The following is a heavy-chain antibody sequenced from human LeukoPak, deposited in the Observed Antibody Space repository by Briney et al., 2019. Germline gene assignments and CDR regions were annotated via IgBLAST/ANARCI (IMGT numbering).Heavy chain of an antibody. Sequence: ASVKVSCKTSGYTFTNYDINWVRQATGQGLEWMGWMNPNSGSTDYAQKFQGRVTMTRDTSISTAYMELSSLRSEDTAVYYCARHRLHRVYYDSSGYYHAAFDIWGQGTMVTVSS. D-gene: IGHD3-22*01. CDR3: ARHRLHRVYYDSSGYYHAAFDI. J-gene: IGHJ3*02. V-gene: IGHV1-8*01. CDR1: GYTFTNYD. CDR2: MNPNSGST.